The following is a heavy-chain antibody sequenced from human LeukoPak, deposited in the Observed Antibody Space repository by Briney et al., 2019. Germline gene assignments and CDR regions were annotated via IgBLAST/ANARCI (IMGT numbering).Heavy chain of an antibody. J-gene: IGHJ4*02. V-gene: IGHV1-69*06. D-gene: IGHD1-26*01. CDR3: ARGRWELRGGYFDY. Sequence: ASVKASCKASGAIFSNYPITWVRQAPGQGLEWRGRIIPIFGTVNYAQKLQGRVTIIADKSTSTAYMELSSVRSEDTAVYYCARGRWELRGGYFDYWGQGTLVTVSS. CDR1: GAIFSNYP. CDR2: IIPIFGTV.